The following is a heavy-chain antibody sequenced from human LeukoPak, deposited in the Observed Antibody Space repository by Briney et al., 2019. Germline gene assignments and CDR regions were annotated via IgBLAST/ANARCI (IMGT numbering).Heavy chain of an antibody. CDR1: GGSISSYY. Sequence: SETLSLTCTVSGGSISSYYWSWIRQPAGKGLEWIGYIYYSGCTNYNPSLKSRVTISVDTSNNQFSPKLSSVTAADTAVYYCARDREMATTKAFDIWGQGTVVTVSS. CDR3: ARDREMATTKAFDI. J-gene: IGHJ3*02. V-gene: IGHV4-59*01. D-gene: IGHD5-24*01. CDR2: IYYSGCT.